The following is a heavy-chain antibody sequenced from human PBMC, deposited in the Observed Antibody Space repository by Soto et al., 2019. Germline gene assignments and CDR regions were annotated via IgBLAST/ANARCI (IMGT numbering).Heavy chain of an antibody. D-gene: IGHD3-3*01. Sequence: PSETLSLTCTVSGGSVSSGSYYWSWIRQPPGKGLEWIGYIYYSGSTNYNPSLKSRVTISVDTSKTQFSLKLSSVTAADTAVYYWARGVGVYDFWGGYLHDAFDIWGQGTMVTVSS. J-gene: IGHJ3*02. CDR1: GGSVSSGSYY. CDR2: IYYSGST. V-gene: IGHV4-61*01. CDR3: ARGVGVYDFWGGYLHDAFDI.